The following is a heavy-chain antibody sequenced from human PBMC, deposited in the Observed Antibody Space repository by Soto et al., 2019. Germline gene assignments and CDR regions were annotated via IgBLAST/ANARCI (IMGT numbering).Heavy chain of an antibody. CDR2: INSDVSST. D-gene: IGHD1-1*01. V-gene: IGHV3-74*01. Sequence: PGGSLRLSCAASGFTFSSYWMHWVRQVPGKGLVWVSRINSDVSSTTYADSVKGRFTISRDNAKNMLYLQMNSLRVEDTAVYYCARGPEGINWHTHPIDYWGQGTLVTVS. CDR3: ARGPEGINWHTHPIDY. J-gene: IGHJ4*02. CDR1: GFTFSSYW.